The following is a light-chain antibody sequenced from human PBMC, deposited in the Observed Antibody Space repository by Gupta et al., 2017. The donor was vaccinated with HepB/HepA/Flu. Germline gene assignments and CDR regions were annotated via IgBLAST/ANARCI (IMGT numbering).Light chain of an antibody. CDR3: RQCLQLPLT. V-gene: IGKV2D-29*01. J-gene: IGKJ4*01. Sequence: EIVMTQTPLSLSVTPGQPASISCKSSQSLLHSNGNTYLYWYLQKPGQPPQLLLYEVSNRGSRVPDRFSGGGSGTEFTLKISRVEAEDVGVYFCRQCLQLPLTFGGGTKVDIK. CDR1: QSLLHSNGNTY. CDR2: EVS.